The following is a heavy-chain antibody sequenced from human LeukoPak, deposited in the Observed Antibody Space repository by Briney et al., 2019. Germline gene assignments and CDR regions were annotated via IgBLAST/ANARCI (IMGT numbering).Heavy chain of an antibody. CDR3: ARGPIWYGSGYYYYYYMDV. V-gene: IGHV1-8*01. CDR2: MNPNSGNT. D-gene: IGHD3-10*01. Sequence: ASVKVSCKASGYTFTSYDINWVRQATGQGLEWMGWMNPNSGNTGYAQKFQGRVTMTRNTSISTAYMELSSLRSEDTAVYYCARGPIWYGSGYYYYYYMDVWGKGTTVTVSS. CDR1: GYTFTSYD. J-gene: IGHJ6*03.